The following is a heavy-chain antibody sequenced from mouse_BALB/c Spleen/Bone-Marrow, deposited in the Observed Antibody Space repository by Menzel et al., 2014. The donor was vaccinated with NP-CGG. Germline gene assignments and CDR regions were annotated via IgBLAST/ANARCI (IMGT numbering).Heavy chain of an antibody. Sequence: VKLMESGAELARPGASVKMSCRASGYTFTTYTMHWVKQRPGKGLEWIGYINPSSGYTYYNQKFKDKATLTADKSSSAAYLQLSSLTSEDSAVYYCARVYGNYGAMDYWGQGTSVTVSS. J-gene: IGHJ4*01. V-gene: IGHV1-4*01. CDR3: ARVYGNYGAMDY. CDR2: INPSSGYT. D-gene: IGHD2-1*01. CDR1: GYTFTTYT.